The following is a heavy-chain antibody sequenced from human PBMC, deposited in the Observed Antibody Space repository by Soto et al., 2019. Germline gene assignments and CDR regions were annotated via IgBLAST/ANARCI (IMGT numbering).Heavy chain of an antibody. J-gene: IGHJ6*02. V-gene: IGHV5-51*01. D-gene: IGHD3-22*01. CDR2: IYPGDSDT. CDR3: ARVRNYYDSSGYYFQDYYYGMDV. CDR1: GYGFTSYW. Sequence: PGESLKISCKGSGYGFTSYWIGWVRLMPGKGLEWMGIIYPGDSDTRYSPSFQGQVTISADKSISTAYLQWSSLKASDTAMYYCARVRNYYDSSGYYFQDYYYGMDVWGQGTTVTVSS.